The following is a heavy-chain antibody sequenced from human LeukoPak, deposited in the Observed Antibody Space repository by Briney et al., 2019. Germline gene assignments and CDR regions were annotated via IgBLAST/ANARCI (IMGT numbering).Heavy chain of an antibody. D-gene: IGHD1-26*01. J-gene: IGHJ4*02. Sequence: SETLSLTCTVSGGSISSSSYYWGWIRQPPGKGLEWIGSIYYSGSTYYNPSLKSRVTISVDTSKNQFSLKLSSVTAADTAVYYCARRRVDSGSHHFDYWGQGTLVTVSS. CDR3: ARRRVDSGSHHFDY. V-gene: IGHV4-39*01. CDR1: GGSISSSSYY. CDR2: IYYSGST.